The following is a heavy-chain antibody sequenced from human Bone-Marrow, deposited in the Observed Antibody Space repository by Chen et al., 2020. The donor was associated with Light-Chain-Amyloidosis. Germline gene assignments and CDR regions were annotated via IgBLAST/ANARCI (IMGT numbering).Heavy chain of an antibody. V-gene: IGHV3-21*01. CDR2: ISSSSAYI. Sequence: EVQLVESGGGLVKPGGSLRLPCTASGFTFSTYTMNWVRQAPGKGLEWVSSISSSSAYIYYADSVRGRFTISRDNAKDSLYLQMNSLRAEDTAVYYCARDRRGGAYDIDYWGQGTLVTVSS. J-gene: IGHJ4*02. CDR1: GFTFSTYT. D-gene: IGHD5-12*01. CDR3: ARDRRGGAYDIDY.